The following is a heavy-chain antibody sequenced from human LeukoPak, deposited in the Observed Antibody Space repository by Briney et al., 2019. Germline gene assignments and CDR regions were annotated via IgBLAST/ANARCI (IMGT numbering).Heavy chain of an antibody. D-gene: IGHD5-24*01. J-gene: IGHJ3*02. V-gene: IGHV1-2*02. CDR1: GYTFTDYY. CDR2: INPNSAGT. CDR3: ARDPVEIAAISNAFDI. Sequence: GASVKVSCKASGYTFTDYYMHWVRQAPGQGLEWMGWINPNSAGTNYAQKFQGRVTMTRDTSISTVYMELRRVRADDTDVYYCARDPVEIAAISNAFDIWGQGTMVTVSS.